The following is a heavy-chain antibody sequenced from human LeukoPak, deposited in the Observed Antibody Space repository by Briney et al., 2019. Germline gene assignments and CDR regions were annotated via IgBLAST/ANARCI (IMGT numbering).Heavy chain of an antibody. Sequence: GGSLRLSCAASGFTFSNYAMRWVRQAPGKGLEWVSGISGSGDSTFYADSVKGRFTISRDNSKNTLYLQMNSLRPEDTALYYCARSDYYYYYYIDVWGKGSTVTVSS. V-gene: IGHV3-23*01. CDR3: ARSDYYYYYYIDV. CDR1: GFTFSNYA. J-gene: IGHJ6*03. CDR2: ISGSGDST.